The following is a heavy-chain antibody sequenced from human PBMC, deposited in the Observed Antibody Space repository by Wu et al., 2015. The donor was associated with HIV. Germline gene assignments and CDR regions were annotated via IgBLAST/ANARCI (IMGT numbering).Heavy chain of an antibody. J-gene: IGHJ6*02. D-gene: IGHD3-10*01. CDR3: GRRGSWGDRTTIIRGGVDV. Sequence: QVHLVQSGAVMKKPGSSVRISCEASGYTFVNYFIHWIRHVPGKGLEWMGWMNPNSGKGYYAQRFQGRVTMSRNISTTTAHMELSSLTSEDTAVYYCGRRGSWGDRTTIIRGGVDVWGQGTTVSVSS. CDR2: MNPNSGKG. CDR1: GYTFVNYF. V-gene: IGHV1-8*01.